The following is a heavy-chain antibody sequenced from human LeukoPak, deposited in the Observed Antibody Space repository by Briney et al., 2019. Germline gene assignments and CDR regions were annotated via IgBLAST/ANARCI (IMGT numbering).Heavy chain of an antibody. V-gene: IGHV3-21*01. CDR1: GFTFSSYS. D-gene: IGHD3-3*01. CDR3: ARARHTIFGVVRGRLLDDKEEYFQH. J-gene: IGHJ1*01. Sequence: GGSLRLSCAASGFTFSSYSMNWVRQAPGKGLEWVSFISSSSGYINYADSVKGRFTISRDNAKNSLYLQMNSLRAEDTAVYYCARARHTIFGVVRGRLLDDKEEYFQHWGQGTLVTVSS. CDR2: ISSSSGYI.